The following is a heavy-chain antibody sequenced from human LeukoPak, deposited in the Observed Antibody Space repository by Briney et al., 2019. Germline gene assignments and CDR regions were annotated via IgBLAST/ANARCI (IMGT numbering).Heavy chain of an antibody. D-gene: IGHD6-13*01. V-gene: IGHV1-2*02. CDR1: GYTFTSYY. J-gene: IGHJ6*03. CDR3: ARGVTGIYYYYYMDV. Sequence: ASVKVSCKASGYTFTSYYMHWVRQAPGQGLEWMGWINPNSGGTNYAQKFQGRVTMTRDTSISTAYMELSRLRSDDTAVYYCARGVTGIYYYYYMDVWGKGTTVTVSS. CDR2: INPNSGGT.